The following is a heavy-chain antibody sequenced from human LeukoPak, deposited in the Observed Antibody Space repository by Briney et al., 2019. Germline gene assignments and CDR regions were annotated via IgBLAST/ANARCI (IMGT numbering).Heavy chain of an antibody. CDR1: GFTFSGSA. CDR3: TRDSGTYNWLDP. Sequence: GGSLKLSCAASGFTFSGSAIHWVRQSPGKGLEWVGYIDKKDNSYAPTSPASVTRSITISRDDTKNTAYLQMNSLKTEDTALYYCTRDSGTYNWLDPWGEGTLVTVSS. CDR2: IDKKDNSYAP. V-gene: IGHV3-73*01. J-gene: IGHJ5*02. D-gene: IGHD1-26*01.